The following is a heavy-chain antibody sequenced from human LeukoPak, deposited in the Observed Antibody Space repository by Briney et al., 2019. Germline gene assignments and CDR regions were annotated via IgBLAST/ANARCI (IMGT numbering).Heavy chain of an antibody. CDR2: INPSGGST. D-gene: IGHD6-19*01. Sequence: ASVKVSCKASGYTFTSYYMHWVRQAPGQGLEWMGIINPSGGSTSYAQKFQGRVTMTRDMSTSTVYMELSSLRSEDTAVYYCAKRGSGWYEDYYYYMDVWGKGTTVTISS. V-gene: IGHV1-46*01. CDR1: GYTFTSYY. J-gene: IGHJ6*03. CDR3: AKRGSGWYEDYYYYMDV.